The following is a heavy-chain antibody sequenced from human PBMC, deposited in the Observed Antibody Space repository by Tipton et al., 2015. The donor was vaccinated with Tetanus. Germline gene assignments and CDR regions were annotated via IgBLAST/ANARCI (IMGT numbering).Heavy chain of an antibody. Sequence: TLSLTCSVSGASVRSGDYQWNWIRQPPGKGLEWIGYISYSGSTNSNYSLKSRITISQDTSKNQFSLKLTSVTAADTAVYYCARANYDFPKKGPFDSWGQGTLVIVSS. CDR1: GASVRSGDYQ. D-gene: IGHD3-3*01. V-gene: IGHV4-61*08. CDR3: ARANYDFPKKGPFDS. CDR2: ISYSGST. J-gene: IGHJ4*02.